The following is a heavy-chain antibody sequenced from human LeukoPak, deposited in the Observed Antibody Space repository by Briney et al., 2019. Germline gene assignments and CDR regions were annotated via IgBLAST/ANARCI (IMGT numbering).Heavy chain of an antibody. D-gene: IGHD6-13*01. CDR2: ISSSSSSSTSI. Sequence: PGGSLRLSCAASGFTLSSYSMNWVRQAPGKGLEWVSYISSSSSSSTSIYYADSVKGRFTISRDNAKNSLYLQMNSLRAEDTAVYYCARSTTYSSPPFDYWGQGTLVTVSS. V-gene: IGHV3-48*04. J-gene: IGHJ4*02. CDR1: GFTLSSYS. CDR3: ARSTTYSSPPFDY.